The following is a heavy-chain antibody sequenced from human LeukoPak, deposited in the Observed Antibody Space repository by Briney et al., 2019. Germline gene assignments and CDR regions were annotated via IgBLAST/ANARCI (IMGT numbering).Heavy chain of an antibody. J-gene: IGHJ4*02. D-gene: IGHD6-19*01. CDR2: IIPIFGTA. CDR3: AREGQGLARGYFDY. CDR1: GGSFSSYA. Sequence: SVKVSCKASGGSFSSYAISWVRQAPGQGLEWMGGIIPIFGTANYAQKFQGRVTITADESTSTAYMELSSLRSEDTAVYYCAREGQGLARGYFDYWGQGTLVTVSS. V-gene: IGHV1-69*13.